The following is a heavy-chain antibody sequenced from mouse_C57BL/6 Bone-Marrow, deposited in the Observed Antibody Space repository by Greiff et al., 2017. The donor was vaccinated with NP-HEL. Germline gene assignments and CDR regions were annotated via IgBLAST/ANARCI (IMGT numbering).Heavy chain of an antibody. Sequence: QVQLQQPGAELVMPGASVKLSCKASGYTFTSYWMHWVKQRPGHGLEWIGEIDPSDSYTNYNQKFKGKSTLTVDKSSSTAYMQLSSLTSEDSAVYYCARDWDGGYFDYWGQGTTLTVSS. CDR2: IDPSDSYT. V-gene: IGHV1-69*01. J-gene: IGHJ2*01. D-gene: IGHD4-1*01. CDR3: ARDWDGGYFDY. CDR1: GYTFTSYW.